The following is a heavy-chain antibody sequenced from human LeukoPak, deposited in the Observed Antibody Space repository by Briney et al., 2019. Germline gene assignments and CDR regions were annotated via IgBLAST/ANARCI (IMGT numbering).Heavy chain of an antibody. J-gene: IGHJ4*02. CDR3: ARWGASGYDGDY. V-gene: IGHV4-59*01. D-gene: IGHD5-12*01. CDR2: IYYSRST. Sequence: SETLSLTCTVSGGSISSYYWSWIRQPPGKGLEWIGYIYYSRSTNYNPSLKSRVTISVDTSKNQFSLKLSSVTAADTAVYYCARWGASGYDGDYWGQGTLVTVSS. CDR1: GGSISSYY.